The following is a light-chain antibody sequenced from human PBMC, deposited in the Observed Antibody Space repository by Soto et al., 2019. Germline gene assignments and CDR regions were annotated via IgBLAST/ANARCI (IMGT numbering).Light chain of an antibody. J-gene: IGKJ1*01. CDR2: DAS. CDR3: QHRSNWPWT. CDR1: QSVSSY. V-gene: IGKV3-11*01. Sequence: DIVLTQSPGTLSLSPGERATLSCGASQSVSSYLAWYQQKPGQAPRLLIFDASNRATGTPARFSGSGSGTDFTLTISSLEPEDFAVYYCQHRSNWPWTFGQGTKVDI.